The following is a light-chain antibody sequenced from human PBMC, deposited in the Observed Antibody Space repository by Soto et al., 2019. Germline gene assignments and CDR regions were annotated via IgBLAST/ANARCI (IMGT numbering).Light chain of an antibody. J-gene: IGKJ1*01. V-gene: IGKV3-20*01. CDR2: GAS. CDR1: QTISNIF. Sequence: EIVLTQSPGTLSLSPGETATLSCRASQTISNIFLAWYQHKPGQAPKVLIYGASRRATGVPDRFSGSGSGTDFPLPISRLEPEDFAVYYCQQYESSWTFGQGTKVEMK. CDR3: QQYESSWT.